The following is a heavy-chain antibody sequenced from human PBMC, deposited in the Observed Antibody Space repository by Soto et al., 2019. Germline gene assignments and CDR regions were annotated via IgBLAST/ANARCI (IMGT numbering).Heavy chain of an antibody. CDR1: GYTFTSYG. D-gene: IGHD2-21*02. J-gene: IGHJ5*02. CDR2: ISAYNGNT. V-gene: IGHV1-18*04. CDR3: ARAGHYKVTAFGWFDP. Sequence: GASVKVSCTASGYTFTSYGISWVRQAPGQGLEWMGWISAYNGNTNYAQKLQGRVTMTTDTSTSTVHMELRSLRSYDTAVYYCARAGHYKVTAFGWFDPWGQGTLVTVSS.